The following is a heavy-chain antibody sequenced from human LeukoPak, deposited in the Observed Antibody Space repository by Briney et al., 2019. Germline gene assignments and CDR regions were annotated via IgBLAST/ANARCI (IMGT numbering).Heavy chain of an antibody. Sequence: GGSLRLSCAASGFTFSSYAMSWVRQAPGKGLEWVSAISGSGGSTYYADSVKGRFTFSRDSSKNTLYLQMNSLRAEDTAVYYCAKEGYSSSWFNNDAFDIWGQGTMVTVSS. CDR1: GFTFSSYA. CDR3: AKEGYSSSWFNNDAFDI. V-gene: IGHV3-23*01. CDR2: ISGSGGST. D-gene: IGHD6-13*01. J-gene: IGHJ3*02.